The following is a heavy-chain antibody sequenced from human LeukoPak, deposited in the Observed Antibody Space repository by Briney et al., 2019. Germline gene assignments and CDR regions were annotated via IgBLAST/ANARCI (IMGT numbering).Heavy chain of an antibody. CDR3: AKDAGVASLITHYYYYMDV. D-gene: IGHD2-15*01. V-gene: IGHV3-30*02. J-gene: IGHJ6*03. Sequence: GGSLRLSXAASGFTFSSYGMHWVRQAPGKGLEWVAFIRYDGSNKYYADSVKGRFTISRDNSKKTLYLQMNSLRAEDTAVYYCAKDAGVASLITHYYYYMDVWGKGTTVTVSS. CDR2: IRYDGSNK. CDR1: GFTFSSYG.